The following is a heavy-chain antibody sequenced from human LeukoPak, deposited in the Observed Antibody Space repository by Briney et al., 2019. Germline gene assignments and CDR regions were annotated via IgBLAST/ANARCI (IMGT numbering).Heavy chain of an antibody. Sequence: PGGSLRLSCAASGFDFHNYVIHWVRQAPGKGLEWVAVISYAVNIKYYADSVKGRFTISRDSSSKTVFLQMNSLRTEDTAVYYCAREARILESQSHYWGQGTLVTVSS. CDR3: AREARILESQSHY. CDR1: GFDFHNYV. J-gene: IGHJ4*02. CDR2: ISYAVNIK. D-gene: IGHD3-3*01. V-gene: IGHV3-30-3*01.